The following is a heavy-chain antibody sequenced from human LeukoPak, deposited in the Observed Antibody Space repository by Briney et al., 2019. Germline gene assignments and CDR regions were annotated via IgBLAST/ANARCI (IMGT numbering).Heavy chain of an antibody. CDR2: INHSGST. CDR3: AREVSARDGSLGRPFDY. CDR1: GGSFSGYY. J-gene: IGHJ4*02. Sequence: SETLSLTCAVYGGSFSGYYWSWIRQPPGKGLEWIGEINHSGSTNYNASLKSRVTMSVDTSKNQFSLKLSSVTAADTAVYYCAREVSARDGSLGRPFDYWGQGTLVTVSS. V-gene: IGHV4-34*01. D-gene: IGHD5-24*01.